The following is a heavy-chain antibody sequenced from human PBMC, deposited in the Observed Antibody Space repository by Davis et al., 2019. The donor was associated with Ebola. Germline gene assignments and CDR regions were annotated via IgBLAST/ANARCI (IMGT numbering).Heavy chain of an antibody. CDR3: ARFLEWKADY. CDR1: CSLFPSYL. CDR2: IYPGDSDT. D-gene: IGHD3-3*01. V-gene: IGHV5-51*01. Sequence: GESLKISCKGSCSLFPSYLIGWVRQMPGKGLEWMGIIYPGDSDTRYSPSFQGQVTISADKSISTAYLQWSSLKASDTAMYYCARFLEWKADYWGKGTLENVYS. J-gene: IGHJ4*02.